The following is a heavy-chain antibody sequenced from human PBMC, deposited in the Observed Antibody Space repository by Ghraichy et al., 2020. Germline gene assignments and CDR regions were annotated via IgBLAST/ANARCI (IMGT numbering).Heavy chain of an antibody. J-gene: IGHJ4*01. CDR2: IKSKANSYAT. CDR3: TRPEYYSDRSDDY. Sequence: GGSLRLSETGSGYACSAVTIQWVGQASGQGLEWVGRIKSKANSYATVYAASLKGRFTISSDDSKNTAYLQMNSLKTEDTAVYYCTRPEYYSDRSDDYWG. D-gene: IGHD3-22*01. CDR1: GYACSAVT. V-gene: IGHV3-73*01.